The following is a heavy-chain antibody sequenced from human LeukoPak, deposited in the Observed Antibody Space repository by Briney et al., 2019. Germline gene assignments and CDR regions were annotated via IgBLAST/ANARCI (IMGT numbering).Heavy chain of an antibody. CDR3: ARHVVGAFDI. V-gene: IGHV5-51*01. CDR2: IYPGDSDT. J-gene: IGHJ3*02. CDR1: GYSFTSYW. Sequence: GASVKVSCKASGYSFTSYWIGWVRQMPGKGLEWMGIIYPGDSDTRYSPSFQGQVTISADKSISTAYLQWSSLKASDTAMYYCARHVVGAFDIWGQGTMVTVSS.